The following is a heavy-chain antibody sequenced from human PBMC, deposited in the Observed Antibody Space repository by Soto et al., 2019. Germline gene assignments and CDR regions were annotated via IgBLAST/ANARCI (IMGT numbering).Heavy chain of an antibody. V-gene: IGHV3-53*01. D-gene: IGHD6-6*01. CDR2: IYSGGST. CDR3: ARAADSSSSFLFDF. J-gene: IGHJ4*02. CDR1: GFTVSSNY. Sequence: GGSLRLSCAASGFTVSSNYMSWVRQAPGKGLEWVSVIYSGGSTYYADSVKGRFTIYRDNSKNTLDLQMNSLRAEDTAVYYCARAADSSSSFLFDFWGQGTRVAVTS.